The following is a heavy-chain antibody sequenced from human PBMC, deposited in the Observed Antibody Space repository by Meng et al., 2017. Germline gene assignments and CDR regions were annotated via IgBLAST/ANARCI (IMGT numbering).Heavy chain of an antibody. CDR1: GYIFTDSG. D-gene: IGHD6-25*01. CDR2: TNPNRGGT. V-gene: IGHV1-2*02. J-gene: IGHJ5*02. Sequence: VQLLQSGAEGKTLGAAVKVTGKPSGYIFTDSGISWVRQSPGQGLGWMGWTNPNRGGTNYAQKFRGRVTMTRDTSISTAYMELSRLRSDETAVYYCARGGYSSGVRVRHWFDPWGQGTLVTVSS. CDR3: ARGGYSSGVRVRHWFDP.